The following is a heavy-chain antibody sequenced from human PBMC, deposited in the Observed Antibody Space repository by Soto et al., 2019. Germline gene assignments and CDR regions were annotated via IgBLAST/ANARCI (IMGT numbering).Heavy chain of an antibody. D-gene: IGHD4-4*01. CDR1: GFTFSSYG. CDR3: AKDRLTEILYDHYDMDV. J-gene: IGHJ6*02. V-gene: IGHV3-30*18. CDR2: ISYDGSNK. Sequence: QVQLVESGGGEVQPGRSLRLSCVASGFTFSSYGMHWVRQAPGKGLEWVAVISYDGSNKYFVDSVKGRFTISRDNSKNTLYLQMNSLRAEDTAIYYCAKDRLTEILYDHYDMDVWGQGTTVTVSS.